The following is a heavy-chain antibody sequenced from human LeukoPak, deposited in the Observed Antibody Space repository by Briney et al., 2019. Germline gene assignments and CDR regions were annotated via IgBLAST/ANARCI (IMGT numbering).Heavy chain of an antibody. CDR2: INPNSGGT. CDR3: ARTRSWNLLRDAFDI. J-gene: IGHJ3*02. CDR1: GYTFTGYY. Sequence: ASVKVSCKASGYTFTGYYMHWVRQAPGQGLEWMGWINPNSGGTNYAQKFQGRVTMTRDTSISTAYMELSRLRSDDTAVYYCARTRSWNLLRDAFDIWGQGTMVIVSS. D-gene: IGHD1-7*01. V-gene: IGHV1-2*02.